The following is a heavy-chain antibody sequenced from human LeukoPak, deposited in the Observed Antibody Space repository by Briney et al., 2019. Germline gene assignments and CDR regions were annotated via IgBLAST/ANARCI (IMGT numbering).Heavy chain of an antibody. CDR3: ARSGYYPYSYYGMDV. Sequence: GGSLRLSCAASGFTFSDYYMSWIRQAPGKGLEWFSYISSSGSTTYYADSVKGRFTISRDNAKNSLYLQMNSLRAEDTAVYYCARSGYYPYSYYGMDVWGQGTTVTVSS. D-gene: IGHD3-3*01. J-gene: IGHJ6*02. V-gene: IGHV3-11*01. CDR1: GFTFSDYY. CDR2: ISSSGSTT.